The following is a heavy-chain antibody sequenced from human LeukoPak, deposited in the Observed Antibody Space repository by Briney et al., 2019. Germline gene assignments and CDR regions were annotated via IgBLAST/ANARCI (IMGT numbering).Heavy chain of an antibody. J-gene: IGHJ4*02. Sequence: ASVKVSCKVSGYTLTELSMHWVRQAPGKGLEWMGGFDPEDGETIYAQKFQGRVTMTEDTSTDTAYMELSSLRSEDTAVYYCAAKLRFLEWSITPFDYWGQGTLVTVSS. CDR2: FDPEDGET. D-gene: IGHD3-3*01. CDR3: AAKLRFLEWSITPFDY. V-gene: IGHV1-24*01. CDR1: GYTLTELS.